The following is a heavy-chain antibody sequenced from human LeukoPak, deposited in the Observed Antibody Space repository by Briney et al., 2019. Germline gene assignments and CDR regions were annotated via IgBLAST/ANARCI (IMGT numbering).Heavy chain of an antibody. CDR3: ARARYYDSSGYPRGNWFDP. CDR1: GGSFSGYY. J-gene: IGHJ5*02. CDR2: INHSGST. Sequence: SETLSLTCAVYGGSFSGYYWSWIRQPPGKGLEWIGEINHSGSTNYNPSLKSRVTISVDTSKNQFSPKLSSVTAADTAVYYCARARYYDSSGYPRGNWFDPWGQGTLVTVSS. V-gene: IGHV4-34*01. D-gene: IGHD3-22*01.